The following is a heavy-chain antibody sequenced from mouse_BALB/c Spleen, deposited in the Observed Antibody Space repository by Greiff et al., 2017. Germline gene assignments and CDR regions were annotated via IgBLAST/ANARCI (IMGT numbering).Heavy chain of an antibody. CDR2: ISDGGSYT. CDR1: GFTFSDYY. D-gene: IGHD2-3*01. J-gene: IGHJ1*01. V-gene: IGHV5-4*02. CDR3: ARDYDGYFDV. Sequence: EVQRVESGGGLVKPGGSLKLSCAASGFTFSDYYMYWVRQTPEKRLEWVATISDGGSYTYYPDSVKGRFTISRDNAKNNLYLQMSSLKSEDTAMYYCARDYDGYFDVWGAGTTVTVS.